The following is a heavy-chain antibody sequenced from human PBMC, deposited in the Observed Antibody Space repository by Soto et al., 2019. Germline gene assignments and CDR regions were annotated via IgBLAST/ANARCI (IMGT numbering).Heavy chain of an antibody. CDR3: ARDLLAAAGTGY. Sequence: GGSLRLSCAASGFTVSSNYMSWVRQAPGKGLEWVSVIYSGGSTYYADSVKGRFTISRDNSKNTLYLQMNSLRAEDTAVYYCARDLLAAAGTGYWGQGTVGTVSS. V-gene: IGHV3-53*01. CDR2: IYSGGST. CDR1: GFTVSSNY. J-gene: IGHJ4*02. D-gene: IGHD6-13*01.